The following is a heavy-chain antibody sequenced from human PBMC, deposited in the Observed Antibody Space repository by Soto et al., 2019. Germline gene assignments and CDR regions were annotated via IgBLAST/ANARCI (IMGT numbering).Heavy chain of an antibody. CDR2: ISGSGGST. V-gene: IGHV3-23*01. D-gene: IGHD3-9*01. Sequence: GGSLRLSCAASGFTFSSYDMSWFRQAPGKGLEWVSAISGSGGSTYYADSVKGRFTISRDNSKNPLYLQMTSLRADDNAVYDCANNFDWVYYFDYWGQGTLVTVSS. CDR1: GFTFSSYD. CDR3: ANNFDWVYYFDY. J-gene: IGHJ4*02.